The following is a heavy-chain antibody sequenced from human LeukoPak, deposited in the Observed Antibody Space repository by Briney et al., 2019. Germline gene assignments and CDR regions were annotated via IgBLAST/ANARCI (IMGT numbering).Heavy chain of an antibody. V-gene: IGHV3-30*18. D-gene: IGHD2-2*01. CDR2: ISYDGSNK. J-gene: IGHJ4*02. CDR3: AKGIVSTSAGGFDY. CDR1: GFTFSYFG. Sequence: GGSLRLPCAASGFTFSYFGMHWVRQAPGKGLEWVAVISYDGSNKYYADSVKGRFTISRDNSKNTLYLQMNSLRTEDTAVYYCAKGIVSTSAGGFDYWGQGTLVTVSS.